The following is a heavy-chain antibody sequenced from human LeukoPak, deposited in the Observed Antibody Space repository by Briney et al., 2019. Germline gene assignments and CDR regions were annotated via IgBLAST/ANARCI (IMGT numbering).Heavy chain of an antibody. CDR1: GYTFTSYY. J-gene: IGHJ4*02. CDR3: ERELPSANGHHYFDY. Sequence: ASVKVSCKASGYTFTSYYMHWVRQAPRQGREWMGWINPNSGGTNYAQKFQGRVTMTRDTSISTAYMELSRLRSDDTAVYYCERELPSANGHHYFDYWGQGTLVTVSS. D-gene: IGHD1-1*01. CDR2: INPNSGGT. V-gene: IGHV1-2*02.